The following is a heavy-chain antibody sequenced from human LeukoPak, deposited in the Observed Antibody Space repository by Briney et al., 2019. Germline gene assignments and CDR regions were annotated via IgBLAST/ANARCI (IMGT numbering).Heavy chain of an antibody. CDR1: GFTFSSYS. J-gene: IGHJ4*02. CDR3: ARFSRGDYPSFDY. Sequence: GGSLRLSCAASGFTFSSYSMNWVRQAPGKGLEWVSYISSSSSTIYYADSVKGRFTISRDNAKNSLYLQMNSLGDEDTAVYYCARFSRGDYPSFDYWGQGTLVTVSS. D-gene: IGHD4-17*01. V-gene: IGHV3-48*02. CDR2: ISSSSSTI.